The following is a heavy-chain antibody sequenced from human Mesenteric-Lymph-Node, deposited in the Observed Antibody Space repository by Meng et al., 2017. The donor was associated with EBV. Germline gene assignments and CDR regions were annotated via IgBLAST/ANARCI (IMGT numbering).Heavy chain of an antibody. V-gene: IGHV4-30-4*01. CDR1: GGSIGSANY. CDR2: IYYSGNT. CDR3: ARVTYSGSRYPSVFDY. D-gene: IGHD6-13*01. J-gene: IGHJ4*02. Sequence: QRQLQESGPGLVKPSQTLSLTCTVSGGSIGSANYWSWIRQPPGKGLEWIGYIYYSGNTYYNPSLESRVTISIDTSKSQVSLKLTSVTAADTAVYYCARVTYSGSRYPSVFDYWGQGNLVTVSS.